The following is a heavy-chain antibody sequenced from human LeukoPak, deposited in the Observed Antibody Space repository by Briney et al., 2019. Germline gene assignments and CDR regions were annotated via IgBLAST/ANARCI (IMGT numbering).Heavy chain of an antibody. CDR1: GYTFTGYY. J-gene: IGHJ4*02. D-gene: IGHD2-15*01. CDR2: INPNSGGT. V-gene: IGHV1-2*02. CDR3: AIKGYCSGGSCSTLPYFDY. Sequence: ASVKVSCKASGYTFTGYYMHWVRQAPGQGLEWMGWINPNSGGTNYAQKFQGRVTMTRDMSTSTVYMELSSLRSEDTAVYYCAIKGYCSGGSCSTLPYFDYWGQGTLVTVSS.